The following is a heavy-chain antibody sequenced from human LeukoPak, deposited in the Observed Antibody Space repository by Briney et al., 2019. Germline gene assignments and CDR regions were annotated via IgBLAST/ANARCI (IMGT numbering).Heavy chain of an antibody. Sequence: GGSLRLSCAGSGFTFSDYAMHWVRQAPGKGREWVAHISYDGDNKYNAESVKGRFTISRDNSKNTLSLQTNSLRAEDTAVYYCAKEKGSGWGYGMDVWGQGTTVIVSS. V-gene: IGHV3-30*18. J-gene: IGHJ6*02. CDR3: AKEKGSGWGYGMDV. D-gene: IGHD6-19*01. CDR2: ISYDGDNK. CDR1: GFTFSDYA.